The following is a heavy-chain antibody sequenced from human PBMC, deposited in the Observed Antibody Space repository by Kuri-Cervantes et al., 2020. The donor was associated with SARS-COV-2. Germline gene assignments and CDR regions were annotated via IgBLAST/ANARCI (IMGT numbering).Heavy chain of an antibody. CDR3: ARPYYDPDYYYYYYMDV. Sequence: GSLRLSCTVSGYSISSGYYWGWIRQPPGKGLEWIGSIYHSGSTYYNPSLKSRVTISVDTSKNQFSLKLSSVTAADTAVYYCARPYYDPDYYYYYYMDVWGKGTTVTVSS. CDR2: IYHSGST. D-gene: IGHD3-3*01. J-gene: IGHJ6*03. CDR1: GYSISSGYY. V-gene: IGHV4-38-2*02.